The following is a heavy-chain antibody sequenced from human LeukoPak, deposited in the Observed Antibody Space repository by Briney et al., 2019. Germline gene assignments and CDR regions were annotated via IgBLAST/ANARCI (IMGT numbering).Heavy chain of an antibody. J-gene: IGHJ4*02. CDR3: TRSYGFWSGYFDY. CDR2: IRSKAYGGTT. D-gene: IGHD3-3*01. CDR1: GFTFGDYA. Sequence: GGSLRLSCTASGFTFGDYAMSWVRQAPGKGLEWVGFIRSKAYGGTTEYAASVKGRSTISRDDSKSIAYLQMNSLKTEDTAVYYCTRSYGFWSGYFDYWGQGTLVTVSS. V-gene: IGHV3-49*04.